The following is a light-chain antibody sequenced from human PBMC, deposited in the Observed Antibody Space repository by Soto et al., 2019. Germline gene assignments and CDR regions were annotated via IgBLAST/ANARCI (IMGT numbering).Light chain of an antibody. CDR2: EGS. CDR3: CSYAGSSTFV. CDR1: SSDVGSYNL. Sequence: QSALTQPASAPGSPGQSITISCTGTSSDVGSYNLVSWYQQHPGKAPKLLIYEGSKRPSGVSNRFSGSKSGNTASLTISGLQAEDEADYYCCSYAGSSTFVFGGGTKLTVL. J-gene: IGLJ3*02. V-gene: IGLV2-23*03.